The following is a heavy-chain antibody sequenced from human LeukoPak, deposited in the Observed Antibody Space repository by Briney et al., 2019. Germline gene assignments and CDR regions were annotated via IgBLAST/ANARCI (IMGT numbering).Heavy chain of an antibody. CDR1: GFNFSSYG. CDR3: AKPHDYGDSDAFDI. J-gene: IGHJ3*02. Sequence: PGGSLRLSCAASGFNFSSYGMHWVRQAPGKGLEWVAVISYDGSNKYYADSVKGRFTISRDNSKNTLYLQMNSLRAEDTAVYYCAKPHDYGDSDAFDIWGQGTMVTVSS. V-gene: IGHV3-30*18. D-gene: IGHD4-17*01. CDR2: ISYDGSNK.